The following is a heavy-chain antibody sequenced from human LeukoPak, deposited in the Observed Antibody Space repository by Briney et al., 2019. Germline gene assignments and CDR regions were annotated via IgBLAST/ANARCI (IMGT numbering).Heavy chain of an antibody. CDR3: AGPLEWELQFFPY. J-gene: IGHJ4*02. Sequence: SQTLSLTCTVSGGSISSGDYYWSWIRQPPGKGLEWIGYIYYSGSTYYNPSLKSRVTISVDTSKNQFSPKLSSVTAADTAVYYCAGPLEWELQFFPYWGQGTLVTVSS. D-gene: IGHD1-26*01. CDR2: IYYSGST. CDR1: GGSISSGDYY. V-gene: IGHV4-30-4*01.